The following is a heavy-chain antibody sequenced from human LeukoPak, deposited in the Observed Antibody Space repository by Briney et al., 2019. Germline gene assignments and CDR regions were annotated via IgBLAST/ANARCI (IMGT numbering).Heavy chain of an antibody. D-gene: IGHD4-17*01. J-gene: IGHJ3*02. CDR1: GYSISSGYY. V-gene: IGHV4-38-2*02. Sequence: SETLSLTCTVSGYSISSGYYWGWIRQPPGKGLEWIGSIYHSGSTYYNPSLKSRVTMSVDTSKNQFSLKLSSVTAADTAVYYCARGDYGDYQTGAFDIWGQGTMVTVSS. CDR3: ARGDYGDYQTGAFDI. CDR2: IYHSGST.